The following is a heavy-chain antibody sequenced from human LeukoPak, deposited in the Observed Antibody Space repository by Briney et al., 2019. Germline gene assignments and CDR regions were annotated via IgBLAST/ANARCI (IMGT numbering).Heavy chain of an antibody. CDR1: GFTFSSYA. V-gene: IGHV3-23*01. Sequence: GGSLRLSCAASGFTFSSYAMSWVRQAPGKGLEWVSTISGSGGSTYYADSVKGRFTISRDNSKNTLSLQMNSLRADDTAVYYCAKERPHGYRPEVDYWGLGTLVTVSS. J-gene: IGHJ4*02. CDR3: AKERPHGYRPEVDY. D-gene: IGHD5-24*01. CDR2: ISGSGGST.